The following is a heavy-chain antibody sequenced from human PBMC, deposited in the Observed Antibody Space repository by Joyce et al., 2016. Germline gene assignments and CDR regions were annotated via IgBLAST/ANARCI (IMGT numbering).Heavy chain of an antibody. V-gene: IGHV7-4-1*02. D-gene: IGHD2-21*02. CDR2: NNTNTGNP. J-gene: IGHJ4*02. Sequence: QVQLVQSGSELKKPGASVKVSCKASGYTFSKFAINWVRQAPGEGVEWMGWNNTNTGNPTYAQGLTGRYVFSLETSVTTAQLQISSLKAEDTAVYYCARGSDYYGEHDYWGQGTPVTVSS. CDR1: GYTFSKFA. CDR3: ARGSDYYGEHDY.